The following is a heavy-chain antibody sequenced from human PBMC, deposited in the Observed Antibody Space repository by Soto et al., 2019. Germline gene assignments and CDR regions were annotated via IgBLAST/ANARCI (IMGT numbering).Heavy chain of an antibody. V-gene: IGHV1-18*01. J-gene: IGHJ5*02. Sequence: ASVKVSCKASGYTFTSYGISWVQQAPGQGLEWMGWISAYNGNTNYAQKLQGRVTMTTDTSTSTAYMELRSLRSDDTAVYYCARGGDYDDSSGYSWFDPWGQGXLVTVYS. CDR1: GYTFTSYG. CDR3: ARGGDYDDSSGYSWFDP. CDR2: ISAYNGNT. D-gene: IGHD3-22*01.